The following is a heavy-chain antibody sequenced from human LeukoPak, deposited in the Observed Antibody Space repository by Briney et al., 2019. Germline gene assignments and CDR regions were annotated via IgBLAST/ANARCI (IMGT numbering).Heavy chain of an antibody. J-gene: IGHJ4*02. CDR1: GYSFTNYW. D-gene: IGHD3-10*01. V-gene: IGHV5-51*01. CDR2: IYPGDSDT. Sequence: HGESLKISCKGSGYSFTNYWIGWVRQMPGKGLDWMGIIYPGDSDTRYSPSFQGQVIMSVDKSITTAYLQWSSLKASDTAMYYCATGSYCNGVKCHSSLDFWGQGTLVTVSS. CDR3: ATGSYCNGVKCHSSLDF.